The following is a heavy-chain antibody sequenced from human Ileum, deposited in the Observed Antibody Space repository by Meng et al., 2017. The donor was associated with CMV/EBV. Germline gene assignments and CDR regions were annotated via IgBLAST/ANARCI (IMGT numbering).Heavy chain of an antibody. CDR2: INWNGGST. D-gene: IGHD2-21*01. CDR1: GFTFDDYG. CDR3: ARVGYSLSFDY. Sequence: GESLKISCAASGFTFDDYGMSWVRQAPGKGLEWVSGINWNGGSTGYADSVKGRFTISRDNAKNSLYLQMNSLRAEDTALDYCARVGYSLSFDYWGQGTLVTVSS. V-gene: IGHV3-20*04. J-gene: IGHJ4*02.